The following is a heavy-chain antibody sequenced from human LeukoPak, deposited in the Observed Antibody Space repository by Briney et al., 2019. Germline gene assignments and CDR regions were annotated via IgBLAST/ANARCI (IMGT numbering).Heavy chain of an antibody. CDR2: ISSSGSTI. D-gene: IGHD3-22*01. CDR3: AREGGGYYDSSGYPYY. J-gene: IGHJ4*02. V-gene: IGHV3-48*03. CDR1: GFTFSSYE. Sequence: GGSLRLSCAASGFTFSSYEMNWVRQAPGKGLEWVSYISSSGSTIYYTDSVKGRFTISRDNAKNSLYLQMNSLRAEDTAVYYCAREGGGYYDSSGYPYYWGQGTLVTVSS.